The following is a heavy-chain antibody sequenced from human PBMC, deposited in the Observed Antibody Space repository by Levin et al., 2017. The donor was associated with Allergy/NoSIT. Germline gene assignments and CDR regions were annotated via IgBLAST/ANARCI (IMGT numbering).Heavy chain of an antibody. Sequence: GGSLRLSCAASGFTVSSNYMSWVRQAPGKGLEWVSVIYSGGSTYYADSVKGRFTISRDNSKNTLYLQMNSLRAEDTAVYYCARDGAGATLGYWGQGTLVTVSS. CDR3: ARDGAGATLGY. V-gene: IGHV3-66*01. D-gene: IGHD1-26*01. CDR2: IYSGGST. J-gene: IGHJ4*02. CDR1: GFTVSSNY.